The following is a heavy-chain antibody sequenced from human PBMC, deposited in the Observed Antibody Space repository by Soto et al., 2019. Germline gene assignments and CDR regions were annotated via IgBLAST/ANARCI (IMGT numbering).Heavy chain of an antibody. CDR2: ISSSSSYT. CDR3: ARVPSSSGYYRQTDY. CDR1: GFTFSDYY. Sequence: QVQLVESGGGLVKPGGSLRLSCAASGFTFSDYYMSWIRKAPGKGLEWVSYISSSSSYTNYADSVKGRFTISRDNAKNSVYLQMNSLRAEDTAVYYCARVPSSSGYYRQTDYWGQGTLVTVSS. V-gene: IGHV3-11*06. J-gene: IGHJ4*02. D-gene: IGHD3-22*01.